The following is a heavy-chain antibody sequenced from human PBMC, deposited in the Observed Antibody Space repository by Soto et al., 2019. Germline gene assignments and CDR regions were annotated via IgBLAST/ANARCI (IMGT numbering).Heavy chain of an antibody. Sequence: QVQLVQSGAEVKKPGSSVKVSCNASGGTFSSYTISWVRQAPGQGLEWMGRIIPILGIANDAQKFQGRVTITADKSTSTAYMELSSLRSEDTAVYYCARDRSFIAAAGEFDYWGQGTLVTVSS. D-gene: IGHD6-13*01. CDR1: GGTFSSYT. CDR2: IIPILGIA. J-gene: IGHJ4*02. CDR3: ARDRSFIAAAGEFDY. V-gene: IGHV1-69*08.